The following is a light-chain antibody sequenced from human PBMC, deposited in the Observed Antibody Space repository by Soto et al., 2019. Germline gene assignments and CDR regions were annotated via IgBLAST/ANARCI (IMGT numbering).Light chain of an antibody. J-gene: IGLJ3*02. CDR2: LNSDGSH. Sequence: QSVLPQSPSASASLGSSVKLTCTLSSGHNTYAIAWHQQQPEKGPRFLMKLNSDGSHNKGDGIPDRFSGSSSGAERYLTISSLQSEDEADYYCQTWGTGIWVFGGGTKLTVL. CDR3: QTWGTGIWV. V-gene: IGLV4-69*01. CDR1: SGHNTYA.